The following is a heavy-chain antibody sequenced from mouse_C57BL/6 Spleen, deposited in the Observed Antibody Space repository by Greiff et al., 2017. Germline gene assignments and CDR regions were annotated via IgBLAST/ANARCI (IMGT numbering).Heavy chain of an antibody. Sequence: QVQLKESGAELVRPGASVTLSCKASGYTFTDYEMHWVKQTPVHGLEWIGAIDPETGGTAYNQKFKGKAILTADKSSSTAYMELRSLTSEDSAVYYCTRGASYGAMDYWGQGTSVTVSS. J-gene: IGHJ4*01. D-gene: IGHD1-2*01. CDR2: IDPETGGT. CDR1: GYTFTDYE. V-gene: IGHV1-15*01. CDR3: TRGASYGAMDY.